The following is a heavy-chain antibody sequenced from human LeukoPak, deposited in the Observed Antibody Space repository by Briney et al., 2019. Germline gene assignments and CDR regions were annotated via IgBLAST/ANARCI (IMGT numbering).Heavy chain of an antibody. CDR3: ARGRVVGASTPYFDY. CDR1: GGSISSSNW. V-gene: IGHV4-4*02. CDR2: IYHSGST. J-gene: IGHJ4*02. Sequence: SETLSLTCAVSGGSISSSNWWSWVRQPPGKGLEWIGEIYHSGSTNYNPSLKSRVTISVDTSKNQLSLKMSSVTAADTAVYYCARGRVVGASTPYFDYWGQGALVTVSS. D-gene: IGHD1-26*01.